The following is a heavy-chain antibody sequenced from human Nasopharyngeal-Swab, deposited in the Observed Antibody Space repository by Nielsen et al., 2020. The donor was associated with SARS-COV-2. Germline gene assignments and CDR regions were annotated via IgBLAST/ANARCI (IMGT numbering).Heavy chain of an antibody. D-gene: IGHD6-19*01. Sequence: GGSLRLSCAASGFTFDNYAMSWVRQPPGRGLEWVSSISGSGSNTYYRDSVKGRFTISRDSSQNTLYLQMNSLRAEDTALYYCAKDGGGWYTSGWYYFDSWGQQILVTVSS. J-gene: IGHJ4*02. CDR2: ISGSGSNT. CDR3: AKDGGGWYTSGWYYFDS. CDR1: GFTFDNYA. V-gene: IGHV3-23*01.